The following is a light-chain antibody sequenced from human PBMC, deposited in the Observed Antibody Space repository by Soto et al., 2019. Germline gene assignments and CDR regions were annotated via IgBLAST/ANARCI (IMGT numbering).Light chain of an antibody. CDR1: QSVSSN. CDR3: QQYDNWHYT. Sequence: EIVMTQSPATLSVSPGERATLSCRASQSVSSNLAWYQQKPGQAPRLVINGASTRATGFPARFSGSGSGSEFTLTISSLQSEDFAVYYCQQYDNWHYTFGQGTKLEIK. J-gene: IGKJ2*01. CDR2: GAS. V-gene: IGKV3-15*01.